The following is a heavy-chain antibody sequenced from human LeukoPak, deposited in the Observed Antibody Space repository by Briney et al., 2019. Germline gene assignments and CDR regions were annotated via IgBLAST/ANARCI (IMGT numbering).Heavy chain of an antibody. CDR1: GFTFSSYA. J-gene: IGHJ4*02. CDR3: AREGRVLRYFDWLDY. V-gene: IGHV4-39*07. CDR2: IYYSGST. D-gene: IGHD3-9*01. Sequence: GSLRLSCAASGFTFSSYAMSWVRQAPGKGLEWIGSIYYSGSTYYNPSLKSRVTISVDTSKNQFSPKLSSVTAADTAVYYCAREGRVLRYFDWLDYWGQGTLVTVSS.